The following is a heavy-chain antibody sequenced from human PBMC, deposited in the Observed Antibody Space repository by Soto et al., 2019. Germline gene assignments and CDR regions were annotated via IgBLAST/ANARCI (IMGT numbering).Heavy chain of an antibody. J-gene: IGHJ6*02. D-gene: IGHD2-15*01. CDR1: GGSVSSGSYY. CDR2: IYYSGST. CDR3: AREWSMKYCSGGSCYTESVEGYGMDV. V-gene: IGHV4-61*01. Sequence: SETLSLTCTVSGGSVSSGSYYWSWIRQPPGKGLEWIGYIYYSGSTNYNTSLKSRVTISVNTSKNQFSLKLSSVTAADTAVYYCAREWSMKYCSGGSCYTESVEGYGMDVWGQGTTVTVSS.